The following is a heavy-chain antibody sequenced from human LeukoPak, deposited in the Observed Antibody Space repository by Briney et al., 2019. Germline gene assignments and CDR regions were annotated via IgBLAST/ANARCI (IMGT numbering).Heavy chain of an antibody. D-gene: IGHD3-3*01. V-gene: IGHV1-8*03. CDR2: MNPNSGNT. CDR1: GYTFTSYD. CDR3: TRRKLERRAGSWFDP. Sequence: ASVKVSCKASGYTFTSYDINWVRQATGQGLEWMGWMNPNSGNTGYAQKFRGRVTITRNTSISTAYMQLNSLRSDDTAVYYCTRRKLERRAGSWFDPWGQGTLVTVSS. J-gene: IGHJ5*02.